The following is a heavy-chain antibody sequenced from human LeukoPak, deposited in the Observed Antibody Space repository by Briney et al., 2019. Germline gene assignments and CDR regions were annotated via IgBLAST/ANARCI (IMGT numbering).Heavy chain of an antibody. CDR2: ISSSSSTI. CDR1: GFTFSSYE. V-gene: IGHV3-48*03. CDR3: AKATGNLGN. D-gene: IGHD1-1*01. J-gene: IGHJ4*02. Sequence: GGSLRLSCAASGFTFSSYEMNWVRQAPGKGLEWVSYISSSSSTIKYADSVKGRFTISRDNAKNSLYLQMNSLRAEDTAVYYCAKATGNLGNWGQGTLVTVSS.